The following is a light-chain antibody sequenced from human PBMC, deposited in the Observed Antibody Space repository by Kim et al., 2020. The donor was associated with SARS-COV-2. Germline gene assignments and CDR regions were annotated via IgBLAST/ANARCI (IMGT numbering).Light chain of an antibody. CDR1: QRISSTY. Sequence: SPGERAPLSCRASQRISSTYLAWHQQRPGQPPRLLIYGASTRATGIPDRFSGSGSATDFTLTISRLEPEDFAVYFCQQYGTSLITFGQGTRLEIK. J-gene: IGKJ5*01. V-gene: IGKV3-20*01. CDR2: GAS. CDR3: QQYGTSLIT.